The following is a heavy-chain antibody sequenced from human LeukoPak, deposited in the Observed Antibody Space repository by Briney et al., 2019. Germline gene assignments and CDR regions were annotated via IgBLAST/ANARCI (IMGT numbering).Heavy chain of an antibody. V-gene: IGHV4-39*01. Sequence: SETLSLTCTVSGGSISSSSYYWGWIRQPPGKGLEWIGSIYYSGSTYYNPSLKSRVTRSVDTSKNQFSLKLSSVTAADTAVYYCARHVVASNVYYFDYWGQGTLVTVSS. CDR3: ARHVVASNVYYFDY. D-gene: IGHD2-15*01. CDR1: GGSISSSSYY. J-gene: IGHJ4*02. CDR2: IYYSGST.